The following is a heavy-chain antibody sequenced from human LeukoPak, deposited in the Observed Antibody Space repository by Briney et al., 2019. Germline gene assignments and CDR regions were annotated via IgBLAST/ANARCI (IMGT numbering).Heavy chain of an antibody. D-gene: IGHD4-11*01. V-gene: IGHV4-34*01. CDR3: ARGVTTFRAFDI. CDR2: INHSGST. Sequence: SETLSLTCAVYGGSFSGHHWSWFRQPPRRGPEWIGEINHSGSTNYNPSLKSRVTISVDTSKNQFSLKLSSVTAADTAVYYCARGVTTFRAFDIWGQGTMVTVSS. J-gene: IGHJ3*02. CDR1: GGSFSGHH.